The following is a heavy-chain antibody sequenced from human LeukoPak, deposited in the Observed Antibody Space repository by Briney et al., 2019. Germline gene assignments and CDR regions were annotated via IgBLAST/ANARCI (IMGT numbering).Heavy chain of an antibody. D-gene: IGHD2-8*02. V-gene: IGHV4-30-4*08. Sequence: SQTLSLTCTVSGGSIRSGDYYWSWIRQPPGKGLEWIGYINYSGTTYYNPSLKSRITISVDTSKSQFSLRLTSVTAADTAVYYCARARSCTGGKCFRSFDYWSQGTLVTVSS. J-gene: IGHJ4*02. CDR3: ARARSCTGGKCFRSFDY. CDR1: GGSIRSGDYY. CDR2: INYSGTT.